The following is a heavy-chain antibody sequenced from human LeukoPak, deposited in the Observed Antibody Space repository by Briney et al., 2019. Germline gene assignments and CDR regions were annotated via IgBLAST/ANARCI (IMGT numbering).Heavy chain of an antibody. J-gene: IGHJ4*02. CDR1: GYTFTSYA. D-gene: IGHD3-22*01. CDR3: ARSKRDYYDSSGSAPFGY. Sequence: GASVKVSCKASGYTFTSYAISWVRQAPGQGLEWMGRIIPILGIANYAQKFQGRVTITADKSTSTAYMELSSLRSEDTAVYYCARSKRDYYDSSGSAPFGYWGQGTLVTVSS. CDR2: IIPILGIA. V-gene: IGHV1-69*04.